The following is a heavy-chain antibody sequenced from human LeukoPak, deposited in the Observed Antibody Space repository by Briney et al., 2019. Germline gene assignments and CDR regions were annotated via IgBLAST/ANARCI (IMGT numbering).Heavy chain of an antibody. D-gene: IGHD2-2*02. CDR2: ISSSSSYI. V-gene: IGHV3-21*01. CDR3: ARDLVVVPAAIREDDY. Sequence: GGSLRLSCAASGFTFSSYSMNWVRQAPGKGLEWVSSISSSSSYIYYADSVKGRFTISRDNAKNSLYLQMNSLRAEDTAVYYCARDLVVVPAAIREDDYWGQGTLVTVSS. J-gene: IGHJ4*02. CDR1: GFTFSSYS.